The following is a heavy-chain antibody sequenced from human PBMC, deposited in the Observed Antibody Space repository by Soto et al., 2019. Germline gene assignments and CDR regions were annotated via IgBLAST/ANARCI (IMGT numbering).Heavy chain of an antibody. Sequence: QMQLVQSGPEVKKPGTSVKVSCKASGFTFISSVMQWVRQARGQRLEWIGWIFVGSGNTNYAQKFQERVTITRDMSTSTAYMEFSSLRSEDTAVYYCAAGRIVGATDFDYWGQGTLVTVSS. V-gene: IGHV1-58*02. D-gene: IGHD1-26*01. CDR3: AAGRIVGATDFDY. J-gene: IGHJ4*02. CDR2: IFVGSGNT. CDR1: GFTFISSV.